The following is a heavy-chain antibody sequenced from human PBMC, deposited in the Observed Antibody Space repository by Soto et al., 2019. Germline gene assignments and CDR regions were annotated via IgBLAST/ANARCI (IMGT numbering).Heavy chain of an antibody. CDR1: GGTFSSYA. CDR2: IIPIFGTA. CDR3: ARQHTASXYDILTGSSRRAEYFQH. Sequence: GASVKVSCKASGGTFSSYAISWVRQAPGQGLEWMGGIIPIFGTANYAQKFQGRVTITADESTSTAYMELSSLRSEDTAVYYCARQHTASXYDILTGSSRRAEYFQHWGQGTLVTVSS. D-gene: IGHD3-9*01. J-gene: IGHJ1*01. V-gene: IGHV1-69*13.